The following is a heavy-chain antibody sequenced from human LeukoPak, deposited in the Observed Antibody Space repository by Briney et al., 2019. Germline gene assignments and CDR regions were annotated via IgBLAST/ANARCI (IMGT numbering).Heavy chain of an antibody. CDR1: GIPFSDYY. Sequence: GGSLRLSCVVSGIPFSDYYMNWVRQAPGKGLEWVAVISYDGSNKYYADSVKGRFTISRDNSKNTLYLQMGSLRAEDTAVYYCAKDSGYFGSGSPQGYFDYWGRGALVTVSS. CDR3: AKDSGYFGSGSPQGYFDY. CDR2: ISYDGSNK. D-gene: IGHD3-10*01. V-gene: IGHV3-30*18. J-gene: IGHJ4*02.